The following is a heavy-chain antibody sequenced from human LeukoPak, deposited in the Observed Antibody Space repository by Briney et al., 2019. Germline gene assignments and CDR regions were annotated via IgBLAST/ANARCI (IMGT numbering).Heavy chain of an antibody. J-gene: IGHJ4*02. D-gene: IGHD2-15*01. V-gene: IGHV1-8*01. CDR3: ARGRAGYCSGGSCYVDY. Sequence: ASVKVSRKASGYTFTSYDINWVRQATGQGLEWMGWMNPNSGNTGYAQKFQGRVTMTRNTSISTAYMELSSLRSEDTAVYYCARGRAGYCSGGSCYVDYWGQGTLVTVSS. CDR2: MNPNSGNT. CDR1: GYTFTSYD.